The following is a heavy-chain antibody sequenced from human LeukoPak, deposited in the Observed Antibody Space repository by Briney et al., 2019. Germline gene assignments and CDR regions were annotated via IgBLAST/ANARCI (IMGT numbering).Heavy chain of an antibody. CDR1: GYTFSSYG. V-gene: IGHV1-18*01. Sequence: ASVKLSCKASGYTFSSYGISWVRQAPGQGLEWRGWISAYNGDTHYAQKFQGKVTMTTDTSTSTAYMELRSLRSDDTAVYYCARDQYYYDSSGYPGDYYYYMDVWGKGTTVTVSS. CDR2: ISAYNGDT. CDR3: ARDQYYYDSSGYPGDYYYYMDV. D-gene: IGHD3-22*01. J-gene: IGHJ6*03.